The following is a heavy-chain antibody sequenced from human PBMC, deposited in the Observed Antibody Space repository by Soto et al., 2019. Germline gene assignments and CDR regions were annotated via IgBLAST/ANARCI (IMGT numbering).Heavy chain of an antibody. J-gene: IGHJ6*02. CDR2: TYYRSKWYN. CDR1: GDSVSSNSAA. CDR3: ARESGSYSSSWPALHYYCRMDV. D-gene: IGHD6-13*01. Sequence: SQTLSLTCAISGDSVSSNSAAWNWIRQSPSRGLEWLGRTYYRSKWYNDYAVSVKSRITINPDTSKNQFSLQLNSVTPEDTAVYYSARESGSYSSSWPALHYYCRMDVWGQGTTVTVSS. V-gene: IGHV6-1*01.